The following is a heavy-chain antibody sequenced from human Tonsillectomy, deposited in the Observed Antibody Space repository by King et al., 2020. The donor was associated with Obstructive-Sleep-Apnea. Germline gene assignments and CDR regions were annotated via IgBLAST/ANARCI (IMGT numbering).Heavy chain of an antibody. CDR3: ARDRGGAGPTTTDY. J-gene: IGHJ4*02. CDR2: INSDGSST. Sequence: EVQLVESGGGLVQPGGSLRLSCAASGFTFRTSWMHWVRQAPGKGLVWVSRINSDGSSTIYTDFVKGRFTISRDNAKNTLYLQMNSLRAEDTAVYYCARDRGGAGPTTTDYWGQGTLVTVSS. V-gene: IGHV3-74*01. D-gene: IGHD1-26*01. CDR1: GFTFRTSW.